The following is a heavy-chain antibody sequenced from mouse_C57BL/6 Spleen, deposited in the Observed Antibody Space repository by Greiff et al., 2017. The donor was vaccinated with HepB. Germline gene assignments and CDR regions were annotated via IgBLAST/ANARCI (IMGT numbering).Heavy chain of an antibody. CDR1: GFTFSDAW. D-gene: IGHD2-3*01. V-gene: IGHV6-6*01. Sequence: EVKLQESGGGLVQPGGSMKLSCAASGFTFSDAWMDWVRQSPEKGLEWVAEIRNKANNHATYYAESVKGRFTISRDDSKSSVYLQMNSLRAEDTGIYYCTRLYDGYYVGFAYWGQGTLVTVSA. J-gene: IGHJ3*01. CDR3: TRLYDGYYVGFAY. CDR2: IRNKANNHAT.